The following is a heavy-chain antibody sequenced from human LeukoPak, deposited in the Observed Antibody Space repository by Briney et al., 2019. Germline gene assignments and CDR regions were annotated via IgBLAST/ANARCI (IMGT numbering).Heavy chain of an antibody. Sequence: PGGSLRLSCAASGFTFSSYEMNWVRQAPGKGLVWVSRINSDGSSTSYADSVKGRFTISRDNAKNTLYLQMNSLRAEDTAVYYCAREARESSDAFDIWGQGTMVTVSS. D-gene: IGHD3-10*01. CDR2: INSDGSST. CDR3: AREARESSDAFDI. CDR1: GFTFSSYE. J-gene: IGHJ3*02. V-gene: IGHV3-74*01.